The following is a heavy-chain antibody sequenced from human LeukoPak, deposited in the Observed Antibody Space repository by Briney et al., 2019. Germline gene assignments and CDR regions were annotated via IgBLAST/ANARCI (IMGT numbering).Heavy chain of an antibody. V-gene: IGHV4-34*01. CDR1: GGSFSGYY. CDR3: AGGRGDEVAARLGYYYMDV. D-gene: IGHD6-6*01. Sequence: PSETLSLTCAVYGGSFSGYYWSWIRQPPGKGLEWIGEINHSGSTNYNPSLKSRVTISVDTSKNQFSLKLSSVTAADTAVYYCAGGRGDEVAARLGYYYMDVWGKGTTVTVSS. J-gene: IGHJ6*03. CDR2: INHSGST.